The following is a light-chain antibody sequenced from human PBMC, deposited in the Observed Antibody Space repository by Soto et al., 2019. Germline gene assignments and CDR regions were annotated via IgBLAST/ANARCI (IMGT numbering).Light chain of an antibody. J-gene: IGKJ5*01. CDR1: QSISSY. CDR3: QQSYRTPIT. CDR2: AAL. V-gene: IGKV1-39*01. Sequence: SPSSLSASVGYRVTITCRASQSISSYLNWYQQKPGRAPKLLIFAALDLQRGVPSRFSASASGTDFTLTIISLQPEDSATYYCQQSYRTPITFGQGTRLEIK.